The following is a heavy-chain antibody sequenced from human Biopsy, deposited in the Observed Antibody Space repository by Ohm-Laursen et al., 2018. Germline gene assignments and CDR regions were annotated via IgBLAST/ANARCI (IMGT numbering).Heavy chain of an antibody. J-gene: IGHJ4*02. CDR1: GYSFTSYY. Sequence: SVKVSCKASGYSFTSYYMHWVRQAPGQGLEWMGGIIPMFGTANYAQMFQGRVTISADESTSTSYMELSSLTTVDTAIYYCARGPHSGSHSCFDYWGRGTLVTVSS. CDR2: IIPMFGTA. D-gene: IGHD1-26*01. CDR3: ARGPHSGSHSCFDY. V-gene: IGHV1-69*13.